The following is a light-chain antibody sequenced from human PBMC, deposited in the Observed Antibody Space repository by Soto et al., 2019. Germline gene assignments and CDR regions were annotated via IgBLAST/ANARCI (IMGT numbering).Light chain of an antibody. CDR3: SSYTGSSTLMV. J-gene: IGLJ1*01. CDR1: SSDVGGYNY. Sequence: QSVLTQPASVSGSPGQSITISCTGTSSDVGGYNYVSWYQQHPGKAPKLMIYDVSNRPSGVSNRFSGSKSGNTASLTISGLQAEDEADYYCSSYTGSSTLMVFGTGTKVTVL. V-gene: IGLV2-14*01. CDR2: DVS.